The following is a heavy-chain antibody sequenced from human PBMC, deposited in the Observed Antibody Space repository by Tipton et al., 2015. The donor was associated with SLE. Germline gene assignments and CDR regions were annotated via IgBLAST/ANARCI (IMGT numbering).Heavy chain of an antibody. CDR1: GYSISSGYY. CDR3: ARLSY. V-gene: IGHV4-38-2*02. Sequence: TLSLTCTVSGYSISSGYYWGWIRQPPGKGLEWIGSIYHSGSTNYDPSLKSRVTISVDTSKNQFSLKLSSVTAADTAVYYCARLSYWGQGTPVTVSS. CDR2: IYHSGST. J-gene: IGHJ4*02.